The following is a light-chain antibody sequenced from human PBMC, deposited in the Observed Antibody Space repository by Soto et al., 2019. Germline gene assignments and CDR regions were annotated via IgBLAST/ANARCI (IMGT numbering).Light chain of an antibody. CDR1: SSNIGAGYD. Sequence: QSVLTQPPSVSGAPGQRVTISCTGSSSNIGAGYDVHWYQQLPGTAPKLLIYGNSNRPSGVPDRFSGSKSGTSASLAITGLQAEYEADYYGQSYDSSLSGSHVVFGGGTKLTVL. V-gene: IGLV1-40*01. CDR3: QSYDSSLSGSHVV. J-gene: IGLJ2*01. CDR2: GNS.